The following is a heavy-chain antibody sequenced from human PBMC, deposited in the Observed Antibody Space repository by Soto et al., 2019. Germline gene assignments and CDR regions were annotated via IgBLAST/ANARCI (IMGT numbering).Heavy chain of an antibody. J-gene: IGHJ6*02. D-gene: IGHD6-19*01. Sequence: GGSLRLSCAASGFTFSSYGMHWVRQAPGKGLEWVAVIWYDGSNKYYADSVKGRFTISRDNSKNTLYLQMNSLRAEDTAVYYCARDPGAGTVTDYYYYYGMDVWGQGTKVTVSS. CDR2: IWYDGSNK. CDR3: ARDPGAGTVTDYYYYYGMDV. CDR1: GFTFSSYG. V-gene: IGHV3-33*01.